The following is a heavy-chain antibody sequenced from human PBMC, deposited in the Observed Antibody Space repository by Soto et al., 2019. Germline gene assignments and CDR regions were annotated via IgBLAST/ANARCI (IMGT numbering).Heavy chain of an antibody. D-gene: IGHD6-13*01. V-gene: IGHV1-18*01. CDR2: ISAYNGNT. CDR3: ARDGRQLVHDPDYYYYYGMDV. Sequence: ASVKVSCKASGYTFTSYGISWVRQAPGQGLEWMGWISAYNGNTNYAQKLQGRVTMTTDTSTSTAYMELRSLRSDDTAVYYCARDGRQLVHDPDYYYYYGMDVWGQGTTVTVSS. CDR1: GYTFTSYG. J-gene: IGHJ6*02.